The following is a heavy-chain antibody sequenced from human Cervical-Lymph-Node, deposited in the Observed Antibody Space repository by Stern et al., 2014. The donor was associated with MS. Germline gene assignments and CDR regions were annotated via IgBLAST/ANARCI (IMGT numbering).Heavy chain of an antibody. Sequence: VQLVQSGGGVVQPGRSLRLSCAASGFTFSSYGMHWVRQAPGQGLEWVAILSYDGSNKYYADSVKGRLTISRDNSKNTLYLQMNSLRAEDTAVYYCAKGYSSSSALYYYYGMDVWGQGTTVTVSS. CDR2: LSYDGSNK. D-gene: IGHD6-6*01. V-gene: IGHV3-30*18. CDR3: AKGYSSSSALYYYYGMDV. J-gene: IGHJ6*02. CDR1: GFTFSSYG.